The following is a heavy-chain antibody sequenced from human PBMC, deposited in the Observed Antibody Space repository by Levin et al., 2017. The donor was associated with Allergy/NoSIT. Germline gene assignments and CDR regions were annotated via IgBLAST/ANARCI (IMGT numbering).Heavy chain of an antibody. V-gene: IGHV4-59*01. Sequence: GSLRLSCTVSGGSITSYYWSWIRQPPGKGLEWIGYIYYSGTTKYNPSLKSRVSISVDTSKNQFSLKLRSVTAADTAVYYCARDRTTVTTKDVYYYGMDVWGQGTTVSVSS. D-gene: IGHD4-17*01. CDR3: ARDRTTVTTKDVYYYGMDV. CDR2: IYYSGTT. CDR1: GGSITSYY. J-gene: IGHJ6*02.